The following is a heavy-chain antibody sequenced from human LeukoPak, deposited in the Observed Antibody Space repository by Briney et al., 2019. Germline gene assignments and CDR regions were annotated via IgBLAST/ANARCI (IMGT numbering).Heavy chain of an antibody. Sequence: PGGSLRLSCAASGFTFSSYSMNWVGQAPGKGLEWVSSISSSSSYIYYADSVKGRFTISRDNAKNSLYLQMNSLRAEDTAVYYCARARVQGVIKYYYYGMDVWGQGTTVTVSS. D-gene: IGHD3-10*01. J-gene: IGHJ6*02. CDR2: ISSSSSYI. CDR1: GFTFSSYS. V-gene: IGHV3-21*01. CDR3: ARARVQGVIKYYYYGMDV.